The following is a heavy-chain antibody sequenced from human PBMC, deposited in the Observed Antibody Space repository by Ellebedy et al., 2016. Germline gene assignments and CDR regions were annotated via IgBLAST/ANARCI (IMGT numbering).Heavy chain of an antibody. CDR3: ARKGYTNSPFDP. Sequence: ASVKVSCKTSGYTFTSYDINWVRQATGQGLEWMGWMNPNSGNTGYAQKFQGRVTMTRDTSISTAYMELSSLRSEDTAVYYCARKGYTNSPFDPWGQGTLVTVSS. CDR2: MNPNSGNT. V-gene: IGHV1-8*01. J-gene: IGHJ5*02. D-gene: IGHD6-13*01. CDR1: GYTFTSYD.